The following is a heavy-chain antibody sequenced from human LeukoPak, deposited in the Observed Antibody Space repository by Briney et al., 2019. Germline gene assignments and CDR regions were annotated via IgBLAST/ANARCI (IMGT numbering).Heavy chain of an antibody. V-gene: IGHV3-7*01. CDR1: RFTFSRYW. J-gene: IGHJ4*02. Sequence: PGGSLRLSCAASRFTFSRYWLSWVRQAPGKGLEWVANIKEDGGQKYYVDSVKGRFTISRDNTKNSLYLQMNSLRAEDTAVYHCARDLGYGDYDYWGQGTLVTVSS. D-gene: IGHD4-17*01. CDR3: ARDLGYGDYDY. CDR2: IKEDGGQK.